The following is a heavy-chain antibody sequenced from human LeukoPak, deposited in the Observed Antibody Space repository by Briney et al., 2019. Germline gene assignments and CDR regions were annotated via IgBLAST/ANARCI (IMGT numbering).Heavy chain of an antibody. V-gene: IGHV4-39*07. CDR2: IYYSGST. J-gene: IGHJ5*02. CDR3: ARDGWREMATINWFDP. D-gene: IGHD5-24*01. CDR1: GGSISSSSYY. Sequence: SETLSLTCTVSGGSISSSSYYWGWIRQPPGKGLEWIGSIYYSGSTYYNPSLKSRVTISVDTSKNQFSLKLSSVTAADTAVYYCARDGWREMATINWFDPWGQGTLVTASS.